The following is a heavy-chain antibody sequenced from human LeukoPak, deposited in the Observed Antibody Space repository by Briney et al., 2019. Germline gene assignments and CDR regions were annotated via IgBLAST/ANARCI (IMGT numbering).Heavy chain of an antibody. V-gene: IGHV3-21*04. D-gene: IGHD3-10*01. Sequence: GGSLRLSCAASGFSFSSCSMNWVRQAPGKGLEWVSSISSSSSYIYYADSVKGRFTISRDNAKNSLYLQMNSLRAEDTAVYYCARGRYGSSYEYFDYWGQGTLVTVSS. CDR1: GFSFSSCS. CDR3: ARGRYGSSYEYFDY. J-gene: IGHJ4*02. CDR2: ISSSSSYI.